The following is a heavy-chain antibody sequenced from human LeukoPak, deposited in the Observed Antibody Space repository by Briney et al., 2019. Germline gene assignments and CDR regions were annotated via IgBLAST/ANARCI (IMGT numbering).Heavy chain of an antibody. J-gene: IGHJ3*02. CDR1: GYAFTDYY. Sequence: ASVKVSCKASGYAFTDYYMHWVRQAPGQGLEWMGWINPNGGVTNYAQKFQGRVTMTRDTSINTAYMELSSLRSDDTAVYYCATDCGGGGCYGRAFDIWGQGTMVTVSS. CDR2: INPNGGVT. CDR3: ATDCGGGGCYGRAFDI. V-gene: IGHV1-2*02. D-gene: IGHD2-21*01.